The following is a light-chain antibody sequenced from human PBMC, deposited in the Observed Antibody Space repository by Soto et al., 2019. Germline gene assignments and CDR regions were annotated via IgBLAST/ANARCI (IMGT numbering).Light chain of an antibody. CDR3: QQYGSSPIT. Sequence: EIVLTQSPGTLSLSPGERATLSCRASQSLSSTYLAWYQQKPGQAPRLLIYGASSRATGIPDRFSGSGSGTDFTLTISRLEPEDLAVYYCQQYGSSPITFGQGTRLEIK. J-gene: IGKJ5*01. CDR2: GAS. CDR1: QSLSSTY. V-gene: IGKV3-20*01.